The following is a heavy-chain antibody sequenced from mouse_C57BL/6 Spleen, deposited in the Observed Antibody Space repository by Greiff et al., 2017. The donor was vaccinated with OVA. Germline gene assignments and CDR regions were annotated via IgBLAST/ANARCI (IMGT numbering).Heavy chain of an antibody. CDR1: GFTFSSYG. CDR2: ISSGGSYT. J-gene: IGHJ2*01. D-gene: IGHD2-4*01. Sequence: EVMLVESGGDLVKPGGSLKLSCAASGFTFSSYGMSWVRQTPDKRLEWVATISSGGSYTYYPDSVKGRFTISRDNAKNTLYLQMSSLKSEDTAMYYCARHYYDYDEYFDYWGQGTTLTVSS. CDR3: ARHYYDYDEYFDY. V-gene: IGHV5-6*02.